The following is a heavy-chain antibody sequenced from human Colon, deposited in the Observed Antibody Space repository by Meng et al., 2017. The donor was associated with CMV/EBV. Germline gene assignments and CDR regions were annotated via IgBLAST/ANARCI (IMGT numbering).Heavy chain of an antibody. V-gene: IGHV3-7*01. CDR1: GFTLSNYW. D-gene: IGHD3-16*01. J-gene: IGHJ5*01. Sequence: GESLKISCAASGFTLSNYWMTWFRQAPGKGLEWVANIKQDGSEKYYVDSVKGRFTISRDNAKNSLYLQMNSLRVEDTALYYCRTGHYDRAWGHGTLVTVSS. CDR3: RTGHYDRA. CDR2: IKQDGSEK.